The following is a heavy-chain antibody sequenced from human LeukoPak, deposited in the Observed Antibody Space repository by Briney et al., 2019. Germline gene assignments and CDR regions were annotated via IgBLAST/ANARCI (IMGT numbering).Heavy chain of an antibody. CDR2: ISGSGGST. V-gene: IGHV3-23*01. CDR3: AKGGYCSSTSCYGRENWFDP. J-gene: IGHJ5*02. Sequence: GGSLRLSCAASGFTSSSYAMSWVRQAPGKGLEWVSAISGSGGSTYYADSVKGRFTISRDNSKNTLYLQMNSLRAEDTAVYYCAKGGYCSSTSCYGRENWFDPWGQGTLVTVSS. CDR1: GFTSSSYA. D-gene: IGHD2-2*01.